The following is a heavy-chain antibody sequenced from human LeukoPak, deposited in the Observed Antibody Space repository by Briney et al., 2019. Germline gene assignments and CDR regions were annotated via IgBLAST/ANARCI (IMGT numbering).Heavy chain of an antibody. CDR2: MNEYSTTI. J-gene: IGHJ4*02. V-gene: IGHV3-74*01. CDR1: GFPFNSFW. D-gene: IGHD1-14*01. Sequence: GGSLRLSCAASGFPFNSFWMHWVRQAPGKGLVWVSDMNEYSTTIRYADSVKGRFTIFRDNAKSILYLQMNNLRAEDTAMYFCARGGVNPVDHWGQGTLVTVSS. CDR3: ARGGVNPVDH.